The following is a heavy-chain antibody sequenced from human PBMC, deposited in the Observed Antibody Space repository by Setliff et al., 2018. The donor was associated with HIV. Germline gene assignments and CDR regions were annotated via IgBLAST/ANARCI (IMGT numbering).Heavy chain of an antibody. CDR2: IMSETDGGTV. D-gene: IGHD3-9*01. V-gene: IGHV3-15*01. J-gene: IGHJ4*02. CDR3: TKGRTYYDILTGRKTNDY. Sequence: LSCAASGFTFNNAWMTWVRQAPGKGLEWVGRIMSETDGGTVDYAAPVKGRFTMSRDDSRDTLFLQINSLQTEGTAVYYCTKGRTYYDILTGRKTNDYWGQGTLVTVSS. CDR1: GFTFNNAW.